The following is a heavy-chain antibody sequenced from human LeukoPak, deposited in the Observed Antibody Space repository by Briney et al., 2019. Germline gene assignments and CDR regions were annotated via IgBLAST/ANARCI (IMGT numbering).Heavy chain of an antibody. CDR3: AGKTVTTRGSFDC. D-gene: IGHD4-17*01. V-gene: IGHV4-59*01. Sequence: PSETLSLTCTVSGGSISSYYWSWIRQPPGKGLEWIGYIYYSGSTNYNPSLKSRVTISVDTSKNQFSLKLSSVTAADTAVYYCAGKTVTTRGSFDCWGQGTLVTVSS. CDR2: IYYSGST. J-gene: IGHJ4*02. CDR1: GGSISSYY.